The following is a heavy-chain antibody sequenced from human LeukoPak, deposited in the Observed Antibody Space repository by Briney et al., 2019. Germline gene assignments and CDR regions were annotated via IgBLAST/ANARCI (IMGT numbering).Heavy chain of an antibody. CDR1: GFSFNTYS. V-gene: IGHV3-21*01. CDR3: AREGMYDFWGFDY. J-gene: IGHJ4*02. Sequence: GGSLRLSCAASGFSFNTYSMTWVRQAPGKGLEWVSIISRTSESTFYADSVKGRFTISRDNAKNSLYLQMNSLRAEDTAVYYCAREGMYDFWGFDYWGQGTLVTVSS. CDR2: ISRTSEST. D-gene: IGHD3-3*01.